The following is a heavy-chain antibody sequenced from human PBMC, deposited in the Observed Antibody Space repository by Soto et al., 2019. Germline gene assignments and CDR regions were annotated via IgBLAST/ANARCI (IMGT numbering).Heavy chain of an antibody. V-gene: IGHV1-69*08. CDR2: IIPILGIA. Sequence: QVQLVQSGAEVKKPGSSVKVSCKASGGTFSSYTISWVRQSPGQGLEWMGRIIPILGIANYAQKFQGRVTITADKSTSTAYMELSSLRSEDTAVYYCARDTYYYYMDVWGKGTTVTVSS. CDR1: GGTFSSYT. CDR3: ARDTYYYYMDV. J-gene: IGHJ6*03.